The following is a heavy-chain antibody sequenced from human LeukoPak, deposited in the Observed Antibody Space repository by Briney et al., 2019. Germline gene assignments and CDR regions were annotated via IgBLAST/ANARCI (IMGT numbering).Heavy chain of an antibody. V-gene: IGHV3-21*01. CDR2: ITSTSVST. J-gene: IGHJ4*02. CDR1: AFTFNSYS. D-gene: IGHD3-9*01. Sequence: GGSLRLSCAASAFTFNSYSMSWVGQAPGKGLEWVSSITSTSVSTYYADSVKGRFTISRDNAKNSLYLQMNSLRAEDTAVYYCASTYYDILTSYNPYFDYWGQGTLVTVSS. CDR3: ASTYYDILTSYNPYFDY.